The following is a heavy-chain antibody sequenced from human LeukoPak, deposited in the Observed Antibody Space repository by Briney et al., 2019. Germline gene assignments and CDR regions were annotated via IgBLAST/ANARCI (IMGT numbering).Heavy chain of an antibody. CDR2: IFSGGDT. Sequence: GGSLRLSCAASGFTVSSNHMNWVRQAPGKGLEWVSVIFSGGDTSYADSVKGRFTISRDSSKNTLFLQMNSLTPEDTAVYYCMRQGLGGAGRWGQGTLVTVSS. CDR3: MRQGLGGAGR. CDR1: GFTVSSNH. V-gene: IGHV3-66*02. J-gene: IGHJ4*02. D-gene: IGHD6-19*01.